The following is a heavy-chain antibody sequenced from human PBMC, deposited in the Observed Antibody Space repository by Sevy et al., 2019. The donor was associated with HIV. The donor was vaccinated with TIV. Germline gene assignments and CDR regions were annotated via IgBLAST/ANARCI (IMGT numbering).Heavy chain of an antibody. J-gene: IGHJ4*02. D-gene: IGHD6-19*01. CDR2: IKEDGSEQ. CDR3: TKIYGTGSYVDY. Sequence: GGSLRLSCAASGLTFSSYWMSWVRQAPGKGLEWVANIKEDGSEQYYVDSVKGRFTVSRDNAKNSLYLQMNSLRAEDTAVYYCTKIYGTGSYVDYWGQGTLVTVSS. CDR1: GLTFSSYW. V-gene: IGHV3-7*01.